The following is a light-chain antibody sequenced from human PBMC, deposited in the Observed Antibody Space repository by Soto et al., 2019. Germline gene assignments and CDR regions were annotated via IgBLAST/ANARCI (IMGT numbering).Light chain of an antibody. Sequence: IVMTQSPANLSVSPGERVTLSCRASANVGTNVAWYQQKPGQAPRLLIYDSSTRATGIPDTFSGSGSMTDFPLTISSLHPEDSAVYYCQQYNNWGLSFGGGTKVEI. CDR2: DSS. CDR1: ANVGTN. V-gene: IGKV3D-15*01. CDR3: QQYNNWGLS. J-gene: IGKJ4*01.